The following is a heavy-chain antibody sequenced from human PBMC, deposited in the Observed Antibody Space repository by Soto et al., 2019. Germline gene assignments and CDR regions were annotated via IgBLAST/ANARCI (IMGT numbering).Heavy chain of an antibody. V-gene: IGHV4-38-2*01. CDR2: IYRGGST. CDR3: ARVGPWVPYYYDSSPYTFENWFDP. D-gene: IGHD3-22*01. Sequence: LSLTCAVSGYSISSGYYWGWLRQPPGKGLEWIGSIYRGGSTYYNPSLNSRVTLSIDMTNNYVSLILNSVTAADTAVYYCARVGPWVPYYYDSSPYTFENWFDPWGQGTLVTVSS. CDR1: GYSISSGYY. J-gene: IGHJ5*02.